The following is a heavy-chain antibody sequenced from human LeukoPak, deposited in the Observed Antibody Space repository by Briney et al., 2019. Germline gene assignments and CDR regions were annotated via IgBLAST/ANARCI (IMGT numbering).Heavy chain of an antibody. V-gene: IGHV4-59*01. D-gene: IGHD6-13*01. CDR1: GGSISSYY. Sequence: SETLSLTCTVSGGSISSYYWSWIRQPPGKGLEWIGYIYYSGSTNYNPSLKSRVTISVDMSKNQFSLKLSSVTAADTAVYYCATCPPGVAAAGTDYSGQGTLVTVSS. CDR3: ATCPPGVAAAGTDY. CDR2: IYYSGST. J-gene: IGHJ4*02.